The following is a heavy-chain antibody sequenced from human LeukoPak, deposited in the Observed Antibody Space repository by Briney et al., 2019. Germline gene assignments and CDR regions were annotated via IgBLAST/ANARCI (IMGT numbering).Heavy chain of an antibody. D-gene: IGHD6-19*01. V-gene: IGHV3-23*01. J-gene: IGHJ4*02. Sequence: GGSLRLSCAASGFTFSNYVMSWVRQAPGKGLEWVSAIGGGATTYYADYVKDRFTISRDNSKNTLYLQMNSLRAEDTAIYYCAKAGRLQAVAGWIVYWGQGTLVTVS. CDR1: GFTFSNYV. CDR3: AKAGRLQAVAGWIVY. CDR2: IGGGATT.